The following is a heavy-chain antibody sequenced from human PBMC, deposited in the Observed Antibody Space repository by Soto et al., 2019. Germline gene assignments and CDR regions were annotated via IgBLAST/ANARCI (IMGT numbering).Heavy chain of an antibody. D-gene: IGHD3-9*01. Sequence: SVKVSCKASGGTFSSYTISWVRQAPGQGLEWMGRIIPILGIANYAQKFQGRVTITADKSTSTAYMELSSLRSEDTAVYYFARELYGDILTGYPYYFDYWGQGTLVTVSS. J-gene: IGHJ4*02. CDR3: ARELYGDILTGYPYYFDY. V-gene: IGHV1-69*04. CDR2: IIPILGIA. CDR1: GGTFSSYT.